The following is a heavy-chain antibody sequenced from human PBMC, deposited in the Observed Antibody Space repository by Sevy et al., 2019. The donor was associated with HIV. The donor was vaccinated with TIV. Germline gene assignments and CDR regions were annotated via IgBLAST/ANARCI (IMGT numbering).Heavy chain of an antibody. CDR2: ISYHGRDK. CDR1: GIIFTSSG. J-gene: IGHJ6*02. V-gene: IGHV3-30*18. Sequence: GGSLRLSCVVSGIIFTSSGMHWVRQAPGKGLEWVAVISYHGRDKFYADSVKGRFTISRDNSKNILYLQMNGLRIEDTAEYYCAKDFTGYNGMDVWGQGTMVTVSS. CDR3: AKDFTGYNGMDV. D-gene: IGHD3-9*01.